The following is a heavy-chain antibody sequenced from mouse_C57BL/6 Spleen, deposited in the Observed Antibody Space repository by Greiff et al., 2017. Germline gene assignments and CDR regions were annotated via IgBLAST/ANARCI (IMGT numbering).Heavy chain of an antibody. CDR1: GFTFSSYG. CDR3: ARHNYEPFDY. Sequence: EVNVVESGGDLVKPGGSLKLSCAASGFTFSSYGMSWVRQTPDKRLEWVATISSGGSYTYYPDSVKGRFTISRDNAKNTLYLQMSSLKSEDTAMXYCARHNYEPFDYWGQGTTLTVSS. D-gene: IGHD2-4*01. V-gene: IGHV5-6*01. J-gene: IGHJ2*01. CDR2: ISSGGSYT.